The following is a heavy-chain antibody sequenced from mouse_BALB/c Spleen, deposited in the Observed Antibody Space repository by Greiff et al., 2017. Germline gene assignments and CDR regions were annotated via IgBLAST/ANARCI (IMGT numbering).Heavy chain of an antibody. CDR3: AREGEVRQDWYFDV. V-gene: IGHV1-76*01. D-gene: IGHD2-14*01. J-gene: IGHJ1*01. Sequence: QVQLQQPGAELVRPGASVKLSCKASGYSFTSYWMNWVKQRSGQGLEWIARIYPGTGSTYYNEKFKGKATLTADKSSSTAYMQLSSLKSEDSAVYFCAREGEVRQDWYFDVWGAGTTVTVSS. CDR1: GYSFTSYW. CDR2: IYPGTGST.